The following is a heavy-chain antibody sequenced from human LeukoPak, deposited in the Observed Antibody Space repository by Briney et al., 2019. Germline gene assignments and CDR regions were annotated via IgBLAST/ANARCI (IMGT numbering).Heavy chain of an antibody. D-gene: IGHD2-21*02. Sequence: GGSLRLSCAASGFTFSTYAISWVRQAPGKGLEWVSVIYSGGSTYYADSVKGRFTISRDNSKNTLYLQMNSLRAEDTAAYYCARGETAGFDYWGQGTLVTVSS. J-gene: IGHJ4*02. CDR2: IYSGGST. V-gene: IGHV3-66*01. CDR1: GFTFSTYA. CDR3: ARGETAGFDY.